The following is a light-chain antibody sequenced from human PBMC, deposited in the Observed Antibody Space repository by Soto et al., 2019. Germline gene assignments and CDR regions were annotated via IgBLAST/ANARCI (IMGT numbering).Light chain of an antibody. CDR2: DVS. V-gene: IGLV2-11*01. CDR3: CSYEGIYTSYV. CDR1: SSNVGGYNY. J-gene: IGLJ1*01. Sequence: QSALTQPRSVSGSPGQSVTISCTGTSSNVGGYNYVSWYQQHPGKVPKLLIYDVSKRPSGVPDRFSGSKSGNTASLTISGLQAEDEADYYCCSYEGIYTSYVFGTGTQLTVL.